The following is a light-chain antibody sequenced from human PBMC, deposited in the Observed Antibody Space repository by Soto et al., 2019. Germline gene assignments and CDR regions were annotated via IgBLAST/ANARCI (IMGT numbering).Light chain of an antibody. CDR2: GAS. V-gene: IGKV3-20*01. Sequence: EIVLTQSPGTLYLSPGERATLSCRASQSVSSSYLAWYQQKPGQAPRLLIYGASSRATGIPDRFSGSVSGTDFTLTISRLEPEDFAVYYWQQYGSSYTFGQGPRLEIK. CDR1: QSVSSSY. CDR3: QQYGSSYT. J-gene: IGKJ5*01.